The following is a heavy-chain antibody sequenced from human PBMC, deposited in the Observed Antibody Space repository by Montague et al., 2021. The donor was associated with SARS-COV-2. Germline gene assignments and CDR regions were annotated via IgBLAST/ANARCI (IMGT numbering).Heavy chain of an antibody. CDR3: ARDVRYYYDQ. CDR2: VSYRGIT. CDR1: GGSMSSYH. V-gene: IGHV4-59*01. Sequence: SETLSLTCSVSGGSMSSYHWVWIRQPPGKGLEWIGYVSYRGITNYNLSLKSRVTISLDTSKNRLSLTVTSVTAADTAVYYCARDVRYYYDQWGQGILVTVSS. J-gene: IGHJ4*02. D-gene: IGHD3-10*01.